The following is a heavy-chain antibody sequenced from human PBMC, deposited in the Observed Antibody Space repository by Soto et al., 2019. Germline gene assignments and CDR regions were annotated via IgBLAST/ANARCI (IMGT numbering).Heavy chain of an antibody. J-gene: IGHJ4*02. CDR1: GFGFTNSW. D-gene: IGHD2-2*01. V-gene: IGHV3-15*07. Sequence: PGGSLRLSCAASGFGFTNSWMNWVRQAPGKGLEWVGRIKSKNDGGTTDYAAPVQGRFTISRDDSKTTIYLQMNSLKTEDTAVYYCTSAGQYCTSTTCKAYWGQGTPVTVS. CDR3: TSAGQYCTSTTCKAY. CDR2: IKSKNDGGTT.